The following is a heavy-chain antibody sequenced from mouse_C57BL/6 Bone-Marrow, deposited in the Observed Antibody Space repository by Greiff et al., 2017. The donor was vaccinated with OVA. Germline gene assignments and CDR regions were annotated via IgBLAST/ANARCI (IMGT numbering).Heavy chain of an antibody. Sequence: EVQLQQSGAELVRPGASVKLSCTASGFNIKDDYMHWVKQRPEQGLEWIGWIDPENGDTEYASKFQGKATITADTSSNTAYLQLSSLTSEDTAVYDCTSHYDGSSCVGTTFDYWGQGTTLTVSS. CDR1: GFNIKDDY. D-gene: IGHD1-1*01. V-gene: IGHV14-4*01. J-gene: IGHJ2*01. CDR3: TSHYDGSSCVGTTFDY. CDR2: IDPENGDT.